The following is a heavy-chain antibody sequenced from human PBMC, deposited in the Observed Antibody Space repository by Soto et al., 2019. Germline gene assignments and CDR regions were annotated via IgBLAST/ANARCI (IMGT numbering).Heavy chain of an antibody. CDR2: IYYSGST. V-gene: IGHV4-31*03. Sequence: SETLSLTCTVSGCSISSGGYYWSWIRQHPGKGLEWIGYIYYSGSTYYNPSLKSRVTISVDTSKNQFSLKLSSVTAADTAVYYCATSTTVTKPAQFDPWGQGTLVTVSS. D-gene: IGHD4-17*01. J-gene: IGHJ5*02. CDR3: ATSTTVTKPAQFDP. CDR1: GCSISSGGYY.